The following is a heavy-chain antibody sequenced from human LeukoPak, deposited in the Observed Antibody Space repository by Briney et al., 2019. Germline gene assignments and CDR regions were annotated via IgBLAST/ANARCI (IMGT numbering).Heavy chain of an antibody. Sequence: GGSLRLSCAASGFTFSSYSMNWVRQAPGKGLEWVSVIYSGGSTYYADSVKGRFIISRDNSKNTLYLQMNSLRAEDTAVYYCARARGGDYDLYFDSWGQGTLVPVSS. D-gene: IGHD4-17*01. CDR3: ARARGGDYDLYFDS. V-gene: IGHV3-66*01. CDR2: IYSGGST. J-gene: IGHJ4*02. CDR1: GFTFSSYS.